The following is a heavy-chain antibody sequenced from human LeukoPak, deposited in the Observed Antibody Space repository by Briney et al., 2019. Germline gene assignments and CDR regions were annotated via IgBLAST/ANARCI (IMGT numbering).Heavy chain of an antibody. V-gene: IGHV1-2*02. D-gene: IGHD1-26*01. CDR2: INPNSGGT. J-gene: IGHJ3*01. Sequence: ASVKVSCKASGYTFTGYYMHWVRQAPGQGLEWMGWINPNSGGTNYAQKFQGRVTMTRDTSISTVYMELRGLRSLYAASSDGARLLLHDPVDLWEQGQMDPVSS. CDR1: GYTFTGYY. CDR3: ARLLLHDPVDL.